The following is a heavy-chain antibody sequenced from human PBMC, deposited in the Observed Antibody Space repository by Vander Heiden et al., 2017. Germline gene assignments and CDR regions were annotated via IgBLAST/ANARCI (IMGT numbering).Heavy chain of an antibody. Sequence: QVQLVESGGGLVKPGGSRRLSCTASGFTFSDYDLSWIRQAPGKGLEWVSYISSSGSTIYYADSVKGRFTISRDNAKNSLYLQMNSLRAEDTAVYYCARREWLQSIWYFDLWGRGTLVTVSS. J-gene: IGHJ2*01. CDR2: ISSSGSTI. CDR3: ARREWLQSIWYFDL. V-gene: IGHV3-11*01. CDR1: GFTFSDYD. D-gene: IGHD5-12*01.